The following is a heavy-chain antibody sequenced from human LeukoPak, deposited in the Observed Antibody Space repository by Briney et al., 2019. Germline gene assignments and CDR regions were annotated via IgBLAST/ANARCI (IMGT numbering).Heavy chain of an antibody. Sequence: GGSLRLSCAPSGFSFSYYGMPWVRQAPGKGLEWVAVISNDGSNKYYADSVKGRFTISRDNSNNTLDLQMNSLRAEDTAVYYCAKERQLLAYWFGPWGQGTLVTVSS. J-gene: IGHJ5*02. D-gene: IGHD6-19*01. V-gene: IGHV3-30*18. CDR3: AKERQLLAYWFGP. CDR2: ISNDGSNK. CDR1: GFSFSYYG.